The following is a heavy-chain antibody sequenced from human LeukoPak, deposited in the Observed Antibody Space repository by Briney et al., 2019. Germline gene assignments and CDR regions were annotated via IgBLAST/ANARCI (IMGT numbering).Heavy chain of an antibody. J-gene: IGHJ4*02. V-gene: IGHV3-7*01. CDR2: IKKDGSER. CDR1: GFTFSSYW. CDR3: ARDLSGITGYTYGRGIDY. Sequence: GGSLRLSCAASGFTFSSYWMNWVRQAPGKGLEWVAKIKKDGSERYYVDSVKGRFTISRDNAKTSLFLQMNSLRAEDTAVYYCARDLSGITGYTYGRGIDYWGQGTLVAVSS. D-gene: IGHD5-18*01.